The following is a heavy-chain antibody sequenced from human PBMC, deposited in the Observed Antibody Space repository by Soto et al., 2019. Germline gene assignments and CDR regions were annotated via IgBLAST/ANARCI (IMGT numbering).Heavy chain of an antibody. Sequence: PSETLSLTCTVSGGSISSYYWSWIRQPPGKGLEWIGYIYHSGSTNYNPSLKSRVTISVDTSKNQFSLKLSSVTAADTAVYYCARAISSSSRWFDPWGQGTLVTVS. V-gene: IGHV4-59*01. CDR3: ARAISSSSRWFDP. CDR1: GGSISSYY. J-gene: IGHJ5*02. CDR2: IYHSGST. D-gene: IGHD6-6*01.